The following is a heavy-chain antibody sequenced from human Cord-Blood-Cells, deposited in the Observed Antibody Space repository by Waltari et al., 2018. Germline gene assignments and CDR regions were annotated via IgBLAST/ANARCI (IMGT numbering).Heavy chain of an antibody. V-gene: IGHV4-59*01. CDR2: IYYSGST. D-gene: IGHD3-10*01. Sequence: QVQLQESGPGLVKPSETLSLTCTVSGGSIRSYYWSWLRQPPGKGLEWIGYIYYSGSTNYNPSLKSRVTISVDTSKNQFSLKLSSVTAADTAVYYCARDRRYYGSGSYAFDIWGQGTMVTVSS. CDR3: ARDRRYYGSGSYAFDI. J-gene: IGHJ3*02. CDR1: GGSIRSYY.